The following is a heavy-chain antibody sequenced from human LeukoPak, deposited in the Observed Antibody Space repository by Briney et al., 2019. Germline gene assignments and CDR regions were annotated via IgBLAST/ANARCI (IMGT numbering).Heavy chain of an antibody. CDR2: IIPIFGTA. CDR3: ARALGGIAVAAYDAFDI. Sequence: SVKVSCKASGGTFSSYAISWVRQAPGQGLEWMGRIIPIFGTANYAQKFQGRVTITTDESTSTAYMELSSLRSEDTAVYYCARALGGIAVAAYDAFDIWGQGTMATVSS. J-gene: IGHJ3*02. D-gene: IGHD6-19*01. V-gene: IGHV1-69*05. CDR1: GGTFSSYA.